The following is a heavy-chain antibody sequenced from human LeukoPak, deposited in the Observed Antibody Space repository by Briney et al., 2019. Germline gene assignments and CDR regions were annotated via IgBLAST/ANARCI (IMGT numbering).Heavy chain of an antibody. D-gene: IGHD3-3*01. CDR1: GGSISSSSYY. CDR3: AGHDFWSGYYRVEYYFDH. CDR2: IYYSGST. Sequence: SETLSLTCTVSGGSISSSSYYWGWIRQPPGKGLEWIGSIYYSGSTYYNPSLKSRVTISVDTSKNQFSLKLSSVTAADTAVYYCAGHDFWSGYYRVEYYFDHWGQGTLVTVSS. J-gene: IGHJ4*02. V-gene: IGHV4-39*01.